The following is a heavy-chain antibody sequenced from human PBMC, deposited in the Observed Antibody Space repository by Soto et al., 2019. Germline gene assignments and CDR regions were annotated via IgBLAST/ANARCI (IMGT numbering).Heavy chain of an antibody. D-gene: IGHD3-22*01. Sequence: EVQLVESGGGLVQPGRSLRLSCAASGFTFDDYAMLWVRQAPGKGLEWVSGISWNSGSIGYADSVKGRFTISRDNAKNSLYLQMNSLRAEDTALYYCAKDQGLTYYYYGMDVWGQGTTVTVSS. CDR2: ISWNSGSI. CDR1: GFTFDDYA. CDR3: AKDQGLTYYYYGMDV. J-gene: IGHJ6*02. V-gene: IGHV3-9*01.